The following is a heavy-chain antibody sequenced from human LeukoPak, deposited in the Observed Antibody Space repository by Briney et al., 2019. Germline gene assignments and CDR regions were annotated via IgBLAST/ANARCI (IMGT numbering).Heavy chain of an antibody. D-gene: IGHD3-22*01. V-gene: IGHV1-69*01. CDR1: GGTFSSYA. CDR2: IIPIFGTA. CDR3: ARPPRPYYYDSSGYNYGYFDY. J-gene: IGHJ4*02. Sequence: GASVKVSCKASGGTFSSYAISWVRPAPGQGLEWMGGIIPIFGTANYAQKFQGRVTITADESTSTAYTELSSLRSEDTAVYYCARPPRPYYYDSSGYNYGYFDYWGQGTLVTVSS.